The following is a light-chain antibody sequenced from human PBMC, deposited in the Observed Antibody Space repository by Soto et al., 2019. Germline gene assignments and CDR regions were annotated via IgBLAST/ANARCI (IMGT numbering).Light chain of an antibody. Sequence: MTQSPTILSGSPWERATLSCRASQSVSSNLAWYQQKPGKAPTLLIYDASTLERGVPSRFSGTGSGTEFTLSIDSLQPDDFATYYCQQYHTSSITFGQGTRLEIK. CDR1: QSVSSN. J-gene: IGKJ5*01. CDR2: DAS. V-gene: IGKV1-5*01. CDR3: QQYHTSSIT.